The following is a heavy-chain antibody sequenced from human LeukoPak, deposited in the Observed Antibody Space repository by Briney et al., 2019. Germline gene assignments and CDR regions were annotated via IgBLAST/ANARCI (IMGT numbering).Heavy chain of an antibody. D-gene: IGHD3-3*01. Sequence: SQTLSLTCTVSGGSISSGSYYWSWIRQPAGKGLEWIGRIYTSGSTNYNPSLKSRVTISVDTSKNQFSLKLSSVTAAATAVYYCARSPYYDFWSGYYERFDYWGQGTLVTVSS. CDR1: GGSISSGSYY. CDR2: IYTSGST. V-gene: IGHV4-61*02. J-gene: IGHJ4*02. CDR3: ARSPYYDFWSGYYERFDY.